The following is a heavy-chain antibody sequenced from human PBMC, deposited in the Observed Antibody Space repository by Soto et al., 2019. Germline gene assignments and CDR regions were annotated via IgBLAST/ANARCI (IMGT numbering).Heavy chain of an antibody. V-gene: IGHV1-18*04. Sequence: AASVKVSCKASGYTFTSYGISWVRQAPGQGLEWMGWISAYNGNTNYAQKLQGRVTMTTDTSTSTAYMELRSLRSDDTAVYYCARDTELELRGYYGMDVWGQGTTVTVSS. CDR3: ARDTELELRGYYGMDV. CDR1: GYTFTSYG. J-gene: IGHJ6*02. CDR2: ISAYNGNT. D-gene: IGHD1-7*01.